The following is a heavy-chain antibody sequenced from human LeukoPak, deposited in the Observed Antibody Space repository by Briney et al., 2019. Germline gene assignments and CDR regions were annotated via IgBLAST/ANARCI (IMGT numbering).Heavy chain of an antibody. J-gene: IGHJ5*02. CDR3: ARGLHYDSSGYSNWFDP. Sequence: ASVKVSCKAAGYTFIDYYIHWVRQAPGQGLEWMGWINPKSGGTHYAQKFQGRVTITRNTSISTAYMELSSLRSEDTAVYYCARGLHYDSSGYSNWFDPWGQGTLVTVSS. V-gene: IGHV1-2*02. CDR1: GYTFIDYY. D-gene: IGHD3-22*01. CDR2: INPKSGGT.